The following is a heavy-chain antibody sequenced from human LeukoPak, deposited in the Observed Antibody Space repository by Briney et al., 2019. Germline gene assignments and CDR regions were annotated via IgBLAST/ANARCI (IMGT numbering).Heavy chain of an antibody. CDR1: GYTFTSYG. J-gene: IGHJ3*02. D-gene: IGHD2-15*01. CDR2: ISAYNGNT. CDR3: AIPSPDCSGGSCYMSDAFDI. Sequence: ASVKVSCTASGYTFTSYGISWVRQAPGQGLEWMGWISAYNGNTNYAQKLQGRVTMTTDTSTSTAYMELRSLRSDDTAVYYCAIPSPDCSGGSCYMSDAFDIWGQGTMVTVSS. V-gene: IGHV1-18*01.